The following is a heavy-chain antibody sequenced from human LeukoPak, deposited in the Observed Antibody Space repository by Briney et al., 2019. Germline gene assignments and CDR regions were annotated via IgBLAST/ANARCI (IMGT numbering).Heavy chain of an antibody. D-gene: IGHD1-26*01. CDR1: GFTVSSNY. J-gene: IGHJ4*02. CDR2: IYSGGNT. V-gene: IGHV3-53*01. CDR3: ARTQAGAYYFDY. Sequence: GGSLKLSCAASGFTVSSNYMSWVRQAPGKGLEWVSVIYSGGNTYYADSVKGRFTISRDNSKNTLYLQMSSLRAEETAVYYCARTQAGAYYFDYWGQGTLVTVSS.